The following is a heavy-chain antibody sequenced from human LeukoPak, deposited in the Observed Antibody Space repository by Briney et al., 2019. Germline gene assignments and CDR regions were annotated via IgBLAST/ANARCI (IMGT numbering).Heavy chain of an antibody. Sequence: PGGSLRLSCAASGFTFSSYSMNWVRQAPGKGLEWVSSISSSSSYIYYADSVKGRFTISRDNAKNSLYLRMNSLRAEDTAVYYCTRLTKASFDYWGQGTLVTVSS. CDR2: ISSSSSYI. CDR1: GFTFSSYS. D-gene: IGHD4-11*01. V-gene: IGHV3-21*01. J-gene: IGHJ4*02. CDR3: TRLTKASFDY.